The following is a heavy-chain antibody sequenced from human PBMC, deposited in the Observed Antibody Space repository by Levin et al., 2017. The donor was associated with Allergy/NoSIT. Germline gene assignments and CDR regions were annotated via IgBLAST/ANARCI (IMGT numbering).Heavy chain of an antibody. CDR1: GFTFGDYA. CDR2: IRSNAHGGTT. CDR3: TRVLVAAGPRLDY. D-gene: IGHD6-13*01. J-gene: IGHJ4*02. V-gene: IGHV3-49*03. Sequence: HPGESLKISCTVSGFTFGDYAMKWFRQAPGKGLEWVSFIRSNAHGGTTEYAASVKGRFTMSRDDSKSIAYLQMNSLKTEDTAVYFCTRVLVAAGPRLDYWGQGTLVTVSS.